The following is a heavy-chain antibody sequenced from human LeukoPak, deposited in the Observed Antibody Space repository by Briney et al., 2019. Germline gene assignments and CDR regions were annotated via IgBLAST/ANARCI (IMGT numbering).Heavy chain of an antibody. CDR1: GFPFSSYA. CDR3: AKGGVYGDYYFDY. Sequence: GGSLRLSCAASGFPFSSYAMSWVRQAPGKGLEWVSVVSGSGGGTYYADSVKGRFAISGDNSKNTVYLQMNSLRAEDTALYYCAKGGVYGDYYFDYWGQGTLVTVSS. D-gene: IGHD4-17*01. J-gene: IGHJ4*02. V-gene: IGHV3-23*01. CDR2: VSGSGGGT.